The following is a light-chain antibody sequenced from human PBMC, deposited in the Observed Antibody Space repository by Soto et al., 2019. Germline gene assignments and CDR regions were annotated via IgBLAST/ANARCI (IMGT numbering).Light chain of an antibody. V-gene: IGKV3-11*01. J-gene: IGKJ1*01. Sequence: RQYRAALCWSPEKRCTLSCRASQSVSSYLAWYQQKPGQPPRLLIYDASNRATGIPARFSGSGSGTDFTLTISSLQPEDFATYSCQQSSSTMWPFGQVRNVDIK. CDR1: QSVSSY. CDR2: DAS. CDR3: QQSSSTMWP.